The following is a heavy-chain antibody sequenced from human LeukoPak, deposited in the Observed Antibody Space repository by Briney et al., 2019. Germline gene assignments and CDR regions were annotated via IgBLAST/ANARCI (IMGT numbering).Heavy chain of an antibody. V-gene: IGHV4-4*09. D-gene: IGHD4-11*01. Sequence: PSETLSLTCTVSGGSISSYYWSWIRQPPGKGLEWIGYIYTSGSTNYNPSLKSRVTISVDTSKNQFPLKLSSVTAADTAVYYCARLPHDYSNPAAFDIWGQGTMVTVSS. CDR1: GGSISSYY. CDR2: IYTSGST. J-gene: IGHJ3*02. CDR3: ARLPHDYSNPAAFDI.